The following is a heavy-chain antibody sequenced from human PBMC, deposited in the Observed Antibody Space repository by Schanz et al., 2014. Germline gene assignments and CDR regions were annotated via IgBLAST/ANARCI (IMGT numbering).Heavy chain of an antibody. D-gene: IGHD3-3*01. V-gene: IGHV3-73*02. Sequence: EVQLVESGGGLVQPGGSLRLSCAASGFTFSDSWMHWVRQAPGKGLEWVGHIRSKPNNYATEYAASMKGRFTISRNDSNNTTYLQMNSLKAEDTAVYDCTTVERITIFEVVPYYYYYMDGWGKGTTVTVSS. CDR1: GFTFSDSW. CDR2: IRSKPNNYAT. CDR3: TTVERITIFEVVPYYYYYMDG. J-gene: IGHJ6*03.